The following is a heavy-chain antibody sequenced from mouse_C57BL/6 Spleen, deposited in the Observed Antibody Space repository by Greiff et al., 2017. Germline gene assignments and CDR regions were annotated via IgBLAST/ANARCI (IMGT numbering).Heavy chain of an antibody. V-gene: IGHV1-9*01. CDR1: GYTFTGYW. CDR2: ILPGSGST. Sequence: QVQLQQSGAELMKPGASVKLSCKATGYTFTGYWIEWVKQRPGHGLEWIGEILPGSGSTNYNEKFKGKATYTADTSSNTAYMQLRSLTTEDSAIYYCARSATAQAPAYWGQGTLVTVSA. D-gene: IGHD3-2*02. J-gene: IGHJ3*01. CDR3: ARSATAQAPAY.